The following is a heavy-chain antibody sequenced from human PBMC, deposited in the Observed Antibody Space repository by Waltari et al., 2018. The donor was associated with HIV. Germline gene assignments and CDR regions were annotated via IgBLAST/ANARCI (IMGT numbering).Heavy chain of an antibody. CDR3: VRDDPGYEPIDY. CDR1: GFTFTQYT. Sequence: VRLMESGGGLVEPGGSLTISCAASGFTFTQYTMNWIRHIPGKGLEWLASISRDNRESYFIYSIKGRFTISRDNAANSVFLHMDRLRVDDTARYVCVRDDPGYEPIDYWGRGTLVTVSS. J-gene: IGHJ4*02. D-gene: IGHD2-2*01. V-gene: IGHV3-21*02. CDR2: ISRDNRES.